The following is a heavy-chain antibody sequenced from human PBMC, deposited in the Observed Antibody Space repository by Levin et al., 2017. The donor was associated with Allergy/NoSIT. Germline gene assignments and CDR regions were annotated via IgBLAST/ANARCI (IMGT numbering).Heavy chain of an antibody. D-gene: IGHD2-2*01. CDR3: ARISQYCSSSTCYLDY. J-gene: IGHJ4*02. V-gene: IGHV2-70*04. CDR2: IDWDDDK. Sequence: SGPTLVKPTQTLTLTCTFSGFSLRTSGMRVSWIRQPPGKALEWLARIDWDDDKFYNTSLKTRLTISKDTSKNQVVLTMTNMDTVDTATYYCARISQYCSSSTCYLDYWGQGTLVTVSS. CDR1: GFSLRTSGMR.